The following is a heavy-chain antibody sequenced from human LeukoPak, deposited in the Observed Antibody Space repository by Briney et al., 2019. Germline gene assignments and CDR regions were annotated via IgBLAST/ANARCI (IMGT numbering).Heavy chain of an antibody. V-gene: IGHV3-23*01. CDR2: ISNSGGST. J-gene: IGHJ3*02. CDR1: GFTFSSYG. CDR3: AKDLSYGDPVI. D-gene: IGHD4-17*01. Sequence: PGGSLRLSCAASGFTFSSYGMSWVRQAPGKGLEWVSAISNSGGSTYYADSVKGRFTISRDNSKNTLYLRMNSLRAEDTAVYYCAKDLSYGDPVIWGQGTMVTVSS.